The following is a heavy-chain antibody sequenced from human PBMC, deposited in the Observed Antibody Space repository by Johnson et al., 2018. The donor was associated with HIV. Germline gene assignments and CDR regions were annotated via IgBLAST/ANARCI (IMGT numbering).Heavy chain of an antibody. CDR1: GFTFSSYG. CDR3: AKDLVVVTARGAFDS. J-gene: IGHJ3*02. D-gene: IGHD2-21*02. Sequence: QVQLVESGGGLVQPGGSLRLSCAASGFTFSSYGMHWVRQAPGKGLAWVAFIRYDGSNKYYAGSVKGRFTISRDNSKNTLYLQMNSLRAEDTAVYYCAKDLVVVTARGAFDSWGQGTMVTVSS. V-gene: IGHV3-30*02. CDR2: IRYDGSNK.